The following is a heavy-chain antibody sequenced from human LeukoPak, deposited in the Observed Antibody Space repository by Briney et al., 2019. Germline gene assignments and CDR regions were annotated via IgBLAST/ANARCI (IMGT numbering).Heavy chain of an antibody. J-gene: IGHJ4*02. CDR1: GFTFSRYW. D-gene: IGHD7-27*01. CDR3: ARDLNWETY. CDR2: IKQDGSEK. Sequence: GGSLRLSCAASGFTFSRYWMSWVRQAPGKGPEWVANIKQDGSEKYYVDSVKGRFTISRNNAKNSLYLQMNSLRAEDTAVYYCARDLNWETYWGQGTLVSVSS. V-gene: IGHV3-7*01.